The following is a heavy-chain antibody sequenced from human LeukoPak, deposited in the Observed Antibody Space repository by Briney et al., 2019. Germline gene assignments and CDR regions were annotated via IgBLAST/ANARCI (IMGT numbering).Heavy chain of an antibody. CDR3: ARDGVIAAAANRWFDP. Sequence: SETLSLTCTVSGGSISSYYWSWIRQPPGKGLEWIGYIYYSGSTNYNPSLKSRVTISVDTSKNQLSLKLSSVTAADTAVYYCARDGVIAAAANRWFDPWGQGTLVTVSS. V-gene: IGHV4-59*01. D-gene: IGHD6-13*01. J-gene: IGHJ5*02. CDR2: IYYSGST. CDR1: GGSISSYY.